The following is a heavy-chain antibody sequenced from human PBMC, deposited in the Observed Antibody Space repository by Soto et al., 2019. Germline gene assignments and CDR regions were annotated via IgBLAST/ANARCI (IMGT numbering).Heavy chain of an antibody. D-gene: IGHD3-3*01. J-gene: IGHJ3*02. CDR2: IYYSGST. Sequence: SETLSLTCTVSGGSISSGDYYWSWIRQPPGKGLEWIGYIYYSGSTYYNPSLKSRVTISLDTSKNQFSLKLRSVTAAGTAVYYCARELTIFGVVTKRGAFDIWGQGTTVTVSS. CDR1: GGSISSGDYY. CDR3: ARELTIFGVVTKRGAFDI. V-gene: IGHV4-30-4*01.